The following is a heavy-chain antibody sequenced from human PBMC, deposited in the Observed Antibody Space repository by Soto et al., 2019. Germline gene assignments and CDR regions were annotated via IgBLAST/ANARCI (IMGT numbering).Heavy chain of an antibody. Sequence: QVQLQESGPGLVKPSQTLSLTCTVSGGSISSGGYYWSWIRQHPGKGLEWIGYIYYSGSTYYNPSLKSRVTISVDTSKNQFSLKLSSVTAADTAVYYCARVADSSSSTDPGYFQHWGQGTLVTVSS. CDR1: GGSISSGGYY. J-gene: IGHJ1*01. D-gene: IGHD6-13*01. CDR2: IYYSGST. CDR3: ARVADSSSSTDPGYFQH. V-gene: IGHV4-31*03.